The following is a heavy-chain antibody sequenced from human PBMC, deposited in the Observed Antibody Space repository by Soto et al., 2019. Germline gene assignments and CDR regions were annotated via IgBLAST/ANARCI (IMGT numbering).Heavy chain of an antibody. Sequence: HPVGSLRLSCAASGFTFSSYSMNWVRQAPGKGLEWVSYISSSSSTIYYADSVKGRFTISRDNAKNSLYLQMNSLRDEDTAVYYCAGYDFWSGYDPPPPYGMDVWGQGTTVTVSS. CDR3: AGYDFWSGYDPPPPYGMDV. CDR1: GFTFSSYS. V-gene: IGHV3-48*02. J-gene: IGHJ6*02. CDR2: ISSSSSTI. D-gene: IGHD3-3*01.